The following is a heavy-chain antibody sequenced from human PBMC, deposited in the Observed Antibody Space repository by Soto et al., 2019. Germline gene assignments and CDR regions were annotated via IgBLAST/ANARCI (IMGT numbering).Heavy chain of an antibody. CDR1: GGSISSSSYY. CDR2: IYYSGST. CDR3: ARHFWYYDFWSGYYTPPTNFDY. Sequence: SETLSLTCTVSGGSISSSSYYWGWLRQPPEKGLEWIGSIYYSGSTYYNPPLKSRVTISVDTSKNQFSLNLSSVTAADTAVYYCARHFWYYDFWSGYYTPPTNFDYWGQGTLVTVSS. D-gene: IGHD3-3*01. V-gene: IGHV4-39*01. J-gene: IGHJ4*02.